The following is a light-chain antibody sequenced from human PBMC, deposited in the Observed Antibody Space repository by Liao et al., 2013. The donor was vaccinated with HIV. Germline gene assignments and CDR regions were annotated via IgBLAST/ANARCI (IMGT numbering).Light chain of an antibody. Sequence: SFELTQPPSVSVSPGQTASITCSGDKLGDKYVCWYQQKPGQSPVLVIYQDTERPSEIPERFSGSSSGNTATLTISGTQAMDEADYYCQAWDSSTVVFGGGTKLTVL. CDR3: QAWDSSTVV. CDR2: QDT. J-gene: IGLJ3*02. V-gene: IGLV3-1*01. CDR1: KLGDKY.